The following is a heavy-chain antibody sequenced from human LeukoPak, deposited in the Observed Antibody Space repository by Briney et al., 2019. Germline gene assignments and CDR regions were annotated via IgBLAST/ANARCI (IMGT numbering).Heavy chain of an antibody. Sequence: GRSLRLSCAASGFTFSSYTMHWVRQAPGKGLEWVAVISYDGSNKNYADSVKGRFTISRDNSKNTPYLQMNSLRAEDTAVYYCSVVPAAIRLRYFDYWGQGTLVTVSS. D-gene: IGHD2-2*01. CDR3: SVVPAAIRLRYFDY. CDR1: GFTFSSYT. V-gene: IGHV3-30-3*01. J-gene: IGHJ4*02. CDR2: ISYDGSNK.